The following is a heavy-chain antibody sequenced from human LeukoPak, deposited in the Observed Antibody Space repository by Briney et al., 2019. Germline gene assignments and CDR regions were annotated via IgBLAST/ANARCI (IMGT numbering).Heavy chain of an antibody. CDR3: ARRFYDFWSGYSPKTYIDY. D-gene: IGHD3-3*01. Sequence: GASVKVSCKASGYTFTSYDINWVRQATGQGLEWMGWMSPNSGNTGYAQKFQGRVTMTRNTSISTAYMELSSLRSEDTAVYYCARRFYDFWSGYSPKTYIDYWGQGTLVTVSS. CDR1: GYTFTSYD. CDR2: MSPNSGNT. J-gene: IGHJ4*02. V-gene: IGHV1-8*01.